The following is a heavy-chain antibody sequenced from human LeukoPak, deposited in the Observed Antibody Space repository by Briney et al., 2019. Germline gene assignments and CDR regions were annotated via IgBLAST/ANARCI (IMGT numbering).Heavy chain of an antibody. CDR2: INADGSNT. D-gene: IGHD1-26*01. CDR1: GFSFGSYG. Sequence: GESLRLSCAASGFSFGSYGLSWVRQAPGKGLVWVSRINADGSNTNYADSVKGRFTISRDNSKNTLYLQMNSLRAEDTAVYYCARDLTSEWELLNWGQGTVVTVSS. CDR3: ARDLTSEWELLN. J-gene: IGHJ4*02. V-gene: IGHV3-74*01.